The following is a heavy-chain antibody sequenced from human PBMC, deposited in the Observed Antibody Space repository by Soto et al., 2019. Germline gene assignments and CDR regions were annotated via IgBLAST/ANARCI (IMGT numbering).Heavy chain of an antibody. CDR3: AREDCSGGSCKTDY. D-gene: IGHD2-15*01. Sequence: PSETLSLTCTVSGGSISSYYWSWIRQPPGKGLEWIGYIYYSGSTNYNPSLKSRVTISVDTSKNQFSLKLSPVTAADTAVYYCAREDCSGGSCKTDYWGQGTLVTVSS. V-gene: IGHV4-59*01. CDR2: IYYSGST. J-gene: IGHJ4*02. CDR1: GGSISSYY.